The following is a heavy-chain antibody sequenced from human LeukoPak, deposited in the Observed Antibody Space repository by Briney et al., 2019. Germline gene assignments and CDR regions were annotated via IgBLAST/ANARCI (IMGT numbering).Heavy chain of an antibody. CDR1: GFTFSSYA. CDR3: AKYASNYYYYYMDV. CDR2: ISGSGGST. Sequence: GGSLRLSCAASGFTFSSYAMSWVRQAPGKGLEWVSAISGSGGSTYYADSVKGRFTISRDNSKNTLYLQMNSLRAEDTALYYCAKYASNYYYYYMDVWGEGTTVTVSS. V-gene: IGHV3-23*01. J-gene: IGHJ6*03.